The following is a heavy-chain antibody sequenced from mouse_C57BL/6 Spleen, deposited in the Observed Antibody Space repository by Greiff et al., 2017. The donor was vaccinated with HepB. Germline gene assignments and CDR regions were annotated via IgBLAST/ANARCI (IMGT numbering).Heavy chain of an antibody. CDR3: ARREYYGSSGYFDY. V-gene: IGHV1-59*01. Sequence: QVQLQQPGAELVRPGTSVKLSCKASGYTFTSYWMHWVKQRPGQGLEWIGVIDPSDSYTNYNQKFKGKATLTVDTSPSTAYMQLSSLTSEDSAVYYCARREYYGSSGYFDYWGQGTTLTVSS. CDR1: GYTFTSYW. J-gene: IGHJ2*01. D-gene: IGHD1-1*01. CDR2: IDPSDSYT.